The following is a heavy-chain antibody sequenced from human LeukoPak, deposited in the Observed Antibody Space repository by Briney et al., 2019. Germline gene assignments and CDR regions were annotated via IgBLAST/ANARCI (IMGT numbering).Heavy chain of an antibody. D-gene: IGHD1-26*01. V-gene: IGHV1-24*01. CDR1: GYTLTELS. CDR3: ATDVSSIVGATTFDY. Sequence: GASVKVSCKVSGYTLTELSMHWVRQAPGKGLEWMGGFDPEDGETIYAQKFQGRVTMTEDTSTDTAYMELSSLRSKDTAVYYCATDVSSIVGATTFDYWGQGTLVTVSS. CDR2: FDPEDGET. J-gene: IGHJ4*02.